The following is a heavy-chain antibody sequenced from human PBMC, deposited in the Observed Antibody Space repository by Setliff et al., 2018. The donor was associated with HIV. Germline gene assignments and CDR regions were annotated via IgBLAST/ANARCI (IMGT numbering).Heavy chain of an antibody. J-gene: IGHJ4*02. Sequence: ASVKVSCKAPGNSFNGDFLNWVRQAPGQGLEWMGNIKLSSGGTKFAQKFLGRVTRTRDTSTNTAFMELRRLNSDDTATYFCVTSPGSFTSVDETEAGDYWGQGTLVTVS. CDR1: GNSFNGDF. CDR2: IKLSSGGT. D-gene: IGHD6-25*01. CDR3: VTSPGSFTSVDETEAGDY. V-gene: IGHV1-2*02.